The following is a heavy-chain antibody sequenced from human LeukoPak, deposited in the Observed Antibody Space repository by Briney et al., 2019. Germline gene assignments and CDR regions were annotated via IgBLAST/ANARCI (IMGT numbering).Heavy chain of an antibody. CDR2: IKQDGSEK. Sequence: GGSLRLSCAASGFTFSSYWMSWVRQAPGKGLEWVANIKQDGSEKYYVDSVKGRFTISRDNAKNSLYLQMNSLRAEDTAVYYCAREVKWELPTYYYYYMDVWGKGTTVTVSS. CDR1: GFTFSSYW. J-gene: IGHJ6*03. V-gene: IGHV3-7*01. CDR3: AREVKWELPTYYYYYMDV. D-gene: IGHD1-26*01.